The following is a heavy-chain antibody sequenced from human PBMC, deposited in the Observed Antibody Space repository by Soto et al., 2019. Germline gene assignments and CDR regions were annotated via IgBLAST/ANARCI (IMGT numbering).Heavy chain of an antibody. CDR3: ARAELSSSSSFDY. CDR2: ISSSSSYI. Sequence: EVQLVESGGGLVKPGGSLRLSCAASGFTFSSYSMNWVRQAPGKGLEWVSSISSSSSYIYYADSVKGRFTISRDNAKNSLYLQRNSLRAEDTAVYYCARAELSSSSSFDYWGQGTLVTVSS. V-gene: IGHV3-21*01. J-gene: IGHJ4*02. CDR1: GFTFSSYS. D-gene: IGHD6-6*01.